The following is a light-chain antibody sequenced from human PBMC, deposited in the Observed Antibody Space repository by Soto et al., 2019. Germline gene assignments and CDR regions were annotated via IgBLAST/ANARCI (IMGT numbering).Light chain of an antibody. Sequence: AVRMTQSPSSFSASAGDRVTITCRASQGISSYLAWYQQKPGKAPKLLTYAASTLQSGVTSRFSGSGSGTDFTLTISCLQSEDFATYYCHRYYSYPYTFGQGTKLEIK. J-gene: IGKJ2*01. CDR2: AAS. V-gene: IGKV1-8*01. CDR1: QGISSY. CDR3: HRYYSYPYT.